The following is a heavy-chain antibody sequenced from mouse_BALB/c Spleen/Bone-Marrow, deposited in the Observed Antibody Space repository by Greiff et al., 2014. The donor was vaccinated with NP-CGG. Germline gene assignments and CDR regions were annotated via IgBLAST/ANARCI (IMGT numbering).Heavy chain of an antibody. CDR3: ARGEHDFSLDY. J-gene: IGHJ4*01. Sequence: QVQLQQSGAELGMPGASVKMSCKASGYTFTDNWIYWVKQRPGQGLEWIGAIDTSDSYTNFNQKFMGKASLTVDASSSTAYMQVSSLTSDDSEVYYCARGEHDFSLDYWGQGTSFTGSS. CDR2: IDTSDSYT. V-gene: IGHV1-69*01. D-gene: IGHD2-4*01. CDR1: GYTFTDNW.